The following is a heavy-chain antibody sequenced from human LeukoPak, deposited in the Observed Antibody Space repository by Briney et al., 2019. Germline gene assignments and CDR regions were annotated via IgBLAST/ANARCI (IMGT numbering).Heavy chain of an antibody. Sequence: PGGSLRLSCAASGFTFSSYSVNWVRQAPGKGLEWVSYISSSSSTIYYADSVKGRFTISRDNAKNSLYLQMNSLRAEDTAVYYCARDSSPSSRNWFDPWGQGTLVTVSS. D-gene: IGHD2-2*01. J-gene: IGHJ5*02. CDR1: GFTFSSYS. CDR3: ARDSSPSSRNWFDP. V-gene: IGHV3-48*01. CDR2: ISSSSSTI.